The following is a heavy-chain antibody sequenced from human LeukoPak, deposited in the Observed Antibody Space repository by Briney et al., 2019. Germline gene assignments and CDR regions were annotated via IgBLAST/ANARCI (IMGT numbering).Heavy chain of an antibody. Sequence: SETLSLTCAVYGGSFSGYYWSWTRPPPGPGLEWTGEINHSGSTNYNPSLKSRVTLSLDTSKNQFSLKLSSVTAADTAVYYCARGPRLWFGESHYYYYGMDVWGQGTTVTVSS. CDR3: ARGPRLWFGESHYYYYGMDV. V-gene: IGHV4-34*01. D-gene: IGHD3-10*01. CDR2: INHSGST. CDR1: GGSFSGYY. J-gene: IGHJ6*02.